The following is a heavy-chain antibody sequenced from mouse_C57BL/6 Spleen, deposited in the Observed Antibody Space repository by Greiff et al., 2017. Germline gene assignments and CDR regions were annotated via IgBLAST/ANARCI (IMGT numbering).Heavy chain of an antibody. CDR1: GYTFTDYY. CDR2: IFPGSGST. D-gene: IGHD1-1*01. J-gene: IGHJ4*01. CDR3: ARSHYYGSSYDDAMDY. V-gene: IGHV1-75*01. Sequence: QVQLQQSGPELVKPGASVKISCKASGYTFTDYYINWVKQRPGQGLEWIGWIFPGSGSTYYNEKFKGKATLTVDKSSSTAYMLLSSLTSEDSAVYFCARSHYYGSSYDDAMDYWGQGTSVTVSS.